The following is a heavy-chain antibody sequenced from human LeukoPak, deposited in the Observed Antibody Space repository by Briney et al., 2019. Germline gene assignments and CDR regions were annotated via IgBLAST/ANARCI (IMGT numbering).Heavy chain of an antibody. V-gene: IGHV3-23*01. CDR1: GFTFSSEA. CDR3: TKVRSGSSNWALRVFDY. D-gene: IGHD6-13*01. J-gene: IGHJ4*02. Sequence: GGSLRVSCSVSGFTFSSEAMGWVRQLPGGGMECVSTIRPAGGTTYYAESMKGRFTISRDNPKSTLYLQMNSLRVEDTAIYYCTKVRSGSSNWALRVFDYWGQGALVAVSS. CDR2: IRPAGGTT.